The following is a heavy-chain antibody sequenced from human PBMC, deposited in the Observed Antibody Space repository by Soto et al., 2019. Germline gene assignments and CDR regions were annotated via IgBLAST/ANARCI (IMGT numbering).Heavy chain of an antibody. D-gene: IGHD3-10*01. CDR1: GFTFSEYA. CDR3: ARGDRGGSGSPASYYFSGLDV. Sequence: EVKVLESGGDLVQPGGSLRLSCVASGFTFSEYAMTWVRQAPGKGLDWVSSVSANGDITYYADSVKGRFTISRDNSNNTLLLQMNSLRAEDTALYYCARGDRGGSGSPASYYFSGLDVWGQATTVIVSS. V-gene: IGHV3-23*01. CDR2: VSANGDIT. J-gene: IGHJ6*02.